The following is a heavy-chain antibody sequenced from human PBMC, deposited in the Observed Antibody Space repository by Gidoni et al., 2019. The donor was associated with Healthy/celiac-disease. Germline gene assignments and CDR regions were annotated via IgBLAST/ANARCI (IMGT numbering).Heavy chain of an antibody. J-gene: IGHJ4*02. CDR2: ISSSGSTI. CDR3: ARDSGRGSYYGALDY. Sequence: QVQLVESGGGVVKPGRSLGLSYEASGFTFSDYYMSWIRQAPGKGLEWVSYISSSGSTIYYADSVKGRFTISRDNAKNSLYLQMNSLRAEDTAVYYCARDSGRGSYYGALDYWGQGTLVTVSS. V-gene: IGHV3-11*01. D-gene: IGHD1-26*01. CDR1: GFTFSDYY.